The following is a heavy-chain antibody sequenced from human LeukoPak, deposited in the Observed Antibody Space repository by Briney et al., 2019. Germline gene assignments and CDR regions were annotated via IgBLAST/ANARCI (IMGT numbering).Heavy chain of an antibody. J-gene: IGHJ3*02. V-gene: IGHV3-21*01. CDR1: GFTFSSYS. D-gene: IGHD2-8*02. CDR2: ISSSSSYI. Sequence: GGSLRLSCAASGFTFSSYSMNRVRQAPGKGLEWVSSISSSSSYIYYADSVKGRFTISRDNAKNSLYLQMNSLRAEDTAVYYCARASNALVAIDAFDIWGQGTMVTVSS. CDR3: ARASNALVAIDAFDI.